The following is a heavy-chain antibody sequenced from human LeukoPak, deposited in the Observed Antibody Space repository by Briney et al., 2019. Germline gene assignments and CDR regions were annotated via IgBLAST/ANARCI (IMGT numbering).Heavy chain of an antibody. J-gene: IGHJ3*02. CDR1: GFTFSSYG. Sequence: QPGRSLRLSCAASGFTFSSYGMHWVRQAPGKGLEWVAVISYDGSNKYYADSVKGRFTISRDNSKNTLYLQMNSLRAEDTAVYYCAKDDYYDFWSGYAFDIWGQGTMVTVSS. V-gene: IGHV3-30*18. CDR2: ISYDGSNK. D-gene: IGHD3-3*01. CDR3: AKDDYYDFWSGYAFDI.